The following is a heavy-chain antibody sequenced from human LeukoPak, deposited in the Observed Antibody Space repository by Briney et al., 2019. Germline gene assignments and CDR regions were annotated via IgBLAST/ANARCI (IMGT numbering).Heavy chain of an antibody. V-gene: IGHV4-39*07. CDR1: GDSISSSDYY. J-gene: IGHJ4*02. CDR2: IHSSGNI. D-gene: IGHD3-16*02. CDR3: ARGRYNSKTDFDY. Sequence: PSETLSLTCTVSGDSISSSDYYWGWIRQPPGEGLEWIGSIHSSGNIYYHPSLKSRVTISLDTSNNQFSLRLFSVSAADTAVYYCARGRYNSKTDFDYWGQGTLVTVSS.